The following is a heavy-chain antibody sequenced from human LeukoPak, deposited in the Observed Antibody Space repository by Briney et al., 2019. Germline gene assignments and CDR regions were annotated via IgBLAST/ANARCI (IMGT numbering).Heavy chain of an antibody. Sequence: GGSLRLSCAASGFSFNTYAMSWVRQAPGKGLEWVSGISGNGGITNYADSVKGRFTISRDNSKNTVYLQMISLRAEDTAVYYCAKDVGGFYGTGSYGYWGQGTLVTVSS. V-gene: IGHV3-23*01. D-gene: IGHD3-10*01. CDR1: GFSFNTYA. CDR3: AKDVGGFYGTGSYGY. J-gene: IGHJ4*02. CDR2: ISGNGGIT.